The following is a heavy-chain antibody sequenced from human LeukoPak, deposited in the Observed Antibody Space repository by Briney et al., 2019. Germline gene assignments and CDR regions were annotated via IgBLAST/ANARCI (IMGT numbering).Heavy chain of an antibody. D-gene: IGHD3-9*01. CDR1: GFTFSNYW. Sequence: GGSLRLSCAASGFTFSNYWMYWVRQAPGKGLVWVSRINSDGKTTNYADSVKGRFTISRDNSKNTLYLQMNSLRAEDTAVYYCARAHPYDILTGYYPFFDYWGQGTLVTVSS. J-gene: IGHJ4*02. CDR2: INSDGKTT. V-gene: IGHV3-74*01. CDR3: ARAHPYDILTGYYPFFDY.